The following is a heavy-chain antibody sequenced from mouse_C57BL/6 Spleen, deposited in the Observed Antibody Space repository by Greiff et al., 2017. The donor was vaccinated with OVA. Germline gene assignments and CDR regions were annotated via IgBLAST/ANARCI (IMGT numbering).Heavy chain of an antibody. V-gene: IGHV1-7*01. Sequence: VQRVESGADLAKPGASVKLSCKASGYTFTSYWMHWVKQRPGQGLEWIGYINTSSGYTKYNPKIKDKGTLTADKSYSTAYMQMSSLTYEDSAVYDGAREGGGYYPFAYWGQGTLVSVSA. CDR3: AREGGGYYPFAY. CDR2: INTSSGYT. CDR1: GYTFTSYW. D-gene: IGHD2-3*01. J-gene: IGHJ3*01.